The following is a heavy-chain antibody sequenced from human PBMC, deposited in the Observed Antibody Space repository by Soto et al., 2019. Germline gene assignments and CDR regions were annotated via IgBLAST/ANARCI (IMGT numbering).Heavy chain of an antibody. CDR1: GYSFAGYW. J-gene: IGHJ4*02. D-gene: IGHD5-12*01. CDR3: ARQIYDSDAGPNFQYYFDS. V-gene: IGHV5-10-1*01. Sequence: GEALKISCKGSGYSFAGYWITWVRQKPGKGLEWMGRIDPSDSQTYYSPSFRGHVTISVTKSITTVFLQWSSLRASDTAMYYCARQIYDSDAGPNFQYYFDSWGQGTPVTVSS. CDR2: IDPSDSQT.